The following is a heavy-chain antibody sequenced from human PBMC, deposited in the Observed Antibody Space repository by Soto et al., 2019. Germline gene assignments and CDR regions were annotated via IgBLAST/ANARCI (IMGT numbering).Heavy chain of an antibody. Sequence: SETLSLTCTVSGGSISSSGNYWGWIRQPPGKGLQWIGTISYSGTTYYNPSLKSRVTISVDTSKNQFSLRLSSVTAADTAVYYCESDYLTKADYLYGVDVWGRGTSVTVSS. CDR2: ISYSGTT. CDR3: ESDYLTKADYLYGVDV. J-gene: IGHJ6*02. CDR1: GGSISSSGNY. D-gene: IGHD3-16*01. V-gene: IGHV4-39*01.